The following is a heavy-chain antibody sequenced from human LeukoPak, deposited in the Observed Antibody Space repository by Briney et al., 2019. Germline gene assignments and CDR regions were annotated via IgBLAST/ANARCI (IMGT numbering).Heavy chain of an antibody. CDR2: IYTSGST. D-gene: IGHD3-22*01. CDR1: GGSISSYY. CDR3: ARDLGGDYYDSSGYYLEIPNNWFDP. V-gene: IGHV4-4*07. J-gene: IGHJ5*02. Sequence: SETLSLTCTVTGGSISSYYWSWIRQPAGKGLEWIGRIYTSGSTNYNPSLKSRVTMSVDTSKNQFSLKLSSVTAADTAVYYCARDLGGDYYDSSGYYLEIPNNWFDPWGQGTLVTVSS.